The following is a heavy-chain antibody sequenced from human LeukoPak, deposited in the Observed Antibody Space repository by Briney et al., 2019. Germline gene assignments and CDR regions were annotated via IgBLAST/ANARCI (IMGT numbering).Heavy chain of an antibody. J-gene: IGHJ5*02. D-gene: IGHD6-13*01. V-gene: IGHV3-11*01. Sequence: GGSLRLSCAASGFTFSDYYMSWIRQAPEKGLEWISYISPSGDTIFYTDSVKGRFTVSRDNAKNSLFLQMDSLRGEDTALYYCARGPGSSSWYNWFDPWGQGTLVTVSS. CDR3: ARGPGSSSWYNWFDP. CDR2: ISPSGDTI. CDR1: GFTFSDYY.